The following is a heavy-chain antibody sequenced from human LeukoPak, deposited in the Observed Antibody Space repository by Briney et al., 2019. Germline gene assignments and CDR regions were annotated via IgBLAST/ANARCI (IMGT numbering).Heavy chain of an antibody. CDR2: IYYSGST. CDR1: GGSISSVDYY. D-gene: IGHD4-11*01. J-gene: IGHJ4*02. Sequence: SETLSLTCTVSGGSISSVDYYWSWIRQPPGKGLEWIGYIYYSGSTYYNPSLKSRVTISVDTSKNQFSLKLSSVTAADTAVYYCARINDYSNYGSDYWGQGTLVTVSS. V-gene: IGHV4-30-4*08. CDR3: ARINDYSNYGSDY.